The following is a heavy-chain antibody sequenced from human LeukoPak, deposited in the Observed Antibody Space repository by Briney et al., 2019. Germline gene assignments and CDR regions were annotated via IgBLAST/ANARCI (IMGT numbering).Heavy chain of an antibody. Sequence: ASVKVSCKASGYTFTSYGISWVRQAPGQGLEWMGWISAYNGNTNYAQKLQGRVTMTTDTSTGTAYMELRSLRSDDTAVYYCASGSLYYYYYMDVWAKGPRSPSP. D-gene: IGHD1-26*01. CDR2: ISAYNGNT. V-gene: IGHV1-18*01. CDR3: ASGSLYYYYYMDV. J-gene: IGHJ6*03. CDR1: GYTFTSYG.